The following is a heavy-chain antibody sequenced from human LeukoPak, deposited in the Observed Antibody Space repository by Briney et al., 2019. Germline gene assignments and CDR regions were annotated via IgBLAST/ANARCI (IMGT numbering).Heavy chain of an antibody. CDR1: GFTFSSFW. CDR3: AASYDSSGCD. Sequence: GGSLRLSCAASGFTFSSFWMAWVRQAPGKGLEWVANIKQDGSIQYYGDSVKGRFTISRDNAKNSLYLQMNSLRAEDTALYYCAASYDSSGCDWGQGTLVTVSS. CDR2: IKQDGSIQ. V-gene: IGHV3-7*01. D-gene: IGHD3-22*01. J-gene: IGHJ4*02.